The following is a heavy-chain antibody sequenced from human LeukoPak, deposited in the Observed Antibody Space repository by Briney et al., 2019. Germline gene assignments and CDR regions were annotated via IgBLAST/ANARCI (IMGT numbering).Heavy chain of an antibody. Sequence: GGPLRLSCAASGFTFSDYYMSWIRQAPGKGLEWVSYISSRSGHTNYADSVKGRFTISRDNAQNSLYLQMNSLRAEDTAVYYCARVPLYSGYAYKDYWGQGTLVTVSS. CDR2: ISSRSGHT. CDR3: ARVPLYSGYAYKDY. J-gene: IGHJ4*02. D-gene: IGHD5-12*01. V-gene: IGHV3-11*05. CDR1: GFTFSDYY.